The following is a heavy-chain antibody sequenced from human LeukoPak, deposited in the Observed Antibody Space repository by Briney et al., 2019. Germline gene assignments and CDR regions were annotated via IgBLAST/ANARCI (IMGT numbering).Heavy chain of an antibody. V-gene: IGHV1-18*04. D-gene: IGHD3-10*01. CDR2: ISAYNGNT. Sequence: PEASVTVSCKASGYTFTSYGISWVRQAPGQGLEWMGWISAYNGNTNYAQKLQGRVTMTTDTSTSTAYMELRSLRSDDTAVYYCARGSDVTQAELDYYGSGRSKYYFDYWGQGTLVTVSS. CDR3: ARGSDVTQAELDYYGSGRSKYYFDY. J-gene: IGHJ4*02. CDR1: GYTFTSYG.